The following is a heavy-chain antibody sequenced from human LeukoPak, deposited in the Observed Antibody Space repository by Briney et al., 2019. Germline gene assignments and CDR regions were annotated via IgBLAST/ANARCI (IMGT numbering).Heavy chain of an antibody. Sequence: SETLSLTCTVSGGSISSGDYYWSWIRQPPGKGLEWIGSIYYSGSTYYNPSLKSRVTISVDTSKNQFSLKLSSVTAADTAVYYCARENAYSSSWQNAFDIWGQGTMVTVSS. CDR2: IYYSGST. CDR3: ARENAYSSSWQNAFDI. CDR1: GGSISSGDYY. J-gene: IGHJ3*02. D-gene: IGHD6-13*01. V-gene: IGHV4-39*07.